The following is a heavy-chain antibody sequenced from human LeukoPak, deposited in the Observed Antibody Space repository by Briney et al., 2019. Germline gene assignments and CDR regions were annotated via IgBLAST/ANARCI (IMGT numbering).Heavy chain of an antibody. J-gene: IGHJ4*02. CDR2: INYDGSNE. V-gene: IGHV3-30*02. CDR3: AKWGSGSPFDY. CDR1: EFTSTTYG. D-gene: IGHD1-26*01. Sequence: GGSLRLSCAASEFTSTTYGMHWVRHAPGKGLEWVAYINYDGSNEYYADSVKGRFTISRDNSKNTLYLQMNSLRAEDTAVYYCAKWGSGSPFDYWGQRTLFTVSS.